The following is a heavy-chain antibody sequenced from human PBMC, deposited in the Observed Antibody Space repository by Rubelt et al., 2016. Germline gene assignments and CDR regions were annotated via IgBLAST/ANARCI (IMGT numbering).Heavy chain of an antibody. CDR2: IYYSGST. V-gene: IGHV4-59*01. Sequence: QVQLQESGPGLVKPSETLSLTCTVSGGSISSDYWSWIRQPPGKGLEWIGYIYYSGSTNYNPSLKSRVTISVDTSKNEFSLTLRSVTAADTAVYYCARAGDPQQWLDNDFDYWGQGTLVNDST. CDR3: ARAGDPQQWLDNDFDY. D-gene: IGHD6-19*01. CDR1: GGSISSDY. J-gene: IGHJ4*02.